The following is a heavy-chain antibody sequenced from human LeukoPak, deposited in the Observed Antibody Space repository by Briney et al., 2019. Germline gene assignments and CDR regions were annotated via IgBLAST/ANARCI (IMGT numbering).Heavy chain of an antibody. CDR3: ARGSYGDYVLDY. V-gene: IGHV4-31*03. J-gene: IGHJ4*02. CDR1: GGSISSGGYY. Sequence: SQTLSLTCTVSGGSISSGGYYWSWIRQHPGKGLEWIGYIYYSGSTYYNPSLKSRVTISVDTSKNQFSLKLSSVTAADTAVYYCARGSYGDYVLDYWGQGTLVTVSS. D-gene: IGHD4-17*01. CDR2: IYYSGST.